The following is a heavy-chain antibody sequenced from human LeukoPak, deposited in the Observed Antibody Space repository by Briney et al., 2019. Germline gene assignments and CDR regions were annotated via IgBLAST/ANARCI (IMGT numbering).Heavy chain of an antibody. CDR2: IYYSGST. V-gene: IGHV4-61*08. D-gene: IGHD3-3*01. CDR1: GGSVSSGDYP. J-gene: IGHJ5*02. Sequence: SQTLSLTCAVSGGSVSSGDYPWSWIRQPPGKGLEWIGYIYYSGSTNYNPSLKSRVAISVDTSKNQFSLKLSSVTAADTAVYYCARAIDAYVPGLGWSGWFDPWGQGTLVTVSS. CDR3: ARAIDAYVPGLGWSGWFDP.